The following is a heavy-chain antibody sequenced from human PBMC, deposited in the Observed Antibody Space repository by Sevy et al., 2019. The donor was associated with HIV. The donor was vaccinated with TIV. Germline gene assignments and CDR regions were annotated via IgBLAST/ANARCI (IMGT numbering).Heavy chain of an antibody. CDR2: IHPGNSET. CDR1: GFSFSSYW. J-gene: IGHJ6*02. CDR3: FTRDPTDSSGYYYRYGMDV. V-gene: IGHV5-51*01. Sequence: GESLKISCEGSGFSFSSYWIHWVRQMPGKGLEWMATIHPGNSETRYRSSFQGQVTISADKSINTAYLQWSRLSASDTAIYYCFTRDPTDSSGYYYRYGMDVWGQGTTVTVSS. D-gene: IGHD3-10*01.